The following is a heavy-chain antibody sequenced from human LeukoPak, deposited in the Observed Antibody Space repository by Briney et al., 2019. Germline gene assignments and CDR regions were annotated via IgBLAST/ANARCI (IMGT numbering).Heavy chain of an antibody. Sequence: GGSLRLSCAAPGFTFSSYWMHWVRQAPGKGLVWVSRINSDGSSTSYADSVKGRFTTSRDNAKNTLYLQMNSLRAEDTAVYYCARGGLELRFDPWGQGTLVTVSS. CDR3: ARGGLELRFDP. D-gene: IGHD1-7*01. J-gene: IGHJ5*02. V-gene: IGHV3-74*01. CDR1: GFTFSSYW. CDR2: INSDGSST.